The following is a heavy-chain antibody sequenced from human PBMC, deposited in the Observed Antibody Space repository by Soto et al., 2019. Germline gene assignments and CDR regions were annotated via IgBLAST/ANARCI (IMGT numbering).Heavy chain of an antibody. V-gene: IGHV4-59*08. CDR3: ARRGPTVTISLYYYYYMDV. CDR2: IYYSGST. Sequence: SETLSLTCTVAGGSSSSYYWRWIRQPPGKGLEWVGSIYYSGSTYYNPSLKSRVTISVDTSKNQFSLKLSSVTAADTAVYYCARRGPTVTISLYYYYYMDVWGKGTTVTVSS. J-gene: IGHJ6*03. CDR1: GGSSSSYY. D-gene: IGHD4-17*01.